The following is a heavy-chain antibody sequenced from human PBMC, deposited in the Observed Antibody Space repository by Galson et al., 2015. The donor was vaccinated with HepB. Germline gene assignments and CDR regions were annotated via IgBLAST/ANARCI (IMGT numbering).Heavy chain of an antibody. CDR1: GFSFSRYG. J-gene: IGHJ4*02. CDR3: ARVYSSNWHRYFDS. V-gene: IGHV3-33*01. CDR2: IWYDGSDK. D-gene: IGHD6-13*01. Sequence: SLRLSCAASGFSFSRYGMHWVRQAPGKGLEWVAFIWYDGSDKDYADSVKGRFTISRDNAKNTLFLEMSSLRVEDSALYYCARVYSSNWHRYFDSWGQGTLVVVSS.